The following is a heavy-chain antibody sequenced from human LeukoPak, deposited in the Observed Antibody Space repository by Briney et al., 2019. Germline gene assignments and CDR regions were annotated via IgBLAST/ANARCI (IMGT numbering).Heavy chain of an antibody. CDR1: GFTFRNYL. J-gene: IGHJ3*02. Sequence: GGSLRLSCAASGFTFRNYLMHWVRQAPGKGLVWVSRINTDETNAYADSVRGRFTISRDNAKNTMYLQMNSLRAEDTAVYFCGRGGDGIDNWGQGTTVIASS. CDR2: INTDETNA. CDR3: GRGGDGIDN. V-gene: IGHV3-74*01.